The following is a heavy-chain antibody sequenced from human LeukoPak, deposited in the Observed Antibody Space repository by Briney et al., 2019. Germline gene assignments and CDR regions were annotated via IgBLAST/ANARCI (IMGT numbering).Heavy chain of an antibody. CDR1: GFTFSSYS. V-gene: IGHV3-48*01. CDR3: ARGRVGAMYYFDY. CDR2: ISSSSSTI. D-gene: IGHD1-26*01. J-gene: IGHJ4*02. Sequence: GGSLRLSCAASGFTFSSYSMNWVRQAPGRGLEWVSYISSSSSTIYYADSVKGRFTISRDNAKNSLYLQMNSLRAEDTAVYYCARGRVGAMYYFDYWGQGTLITVSS.